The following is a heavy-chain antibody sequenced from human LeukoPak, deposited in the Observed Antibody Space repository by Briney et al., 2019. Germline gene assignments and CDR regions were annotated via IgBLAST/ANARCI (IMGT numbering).Heavy chain of an antibody. V-gene: IGHV3-74*01. Sequence: GGSLSLSCAASGFTFSSYWMEWVRQAPGKGLVWVSHINNDGSSTTCADSVKGRFTISRDNAKNTLYLQMNSLRAEDTAVYYCARVRGAFDIWGQGTMVTVSS. CDR2: INNDGSST. J-gene: IGHJ3*02. CDR3: ARVRGAFDI. CDR1: GFTFSSYW.